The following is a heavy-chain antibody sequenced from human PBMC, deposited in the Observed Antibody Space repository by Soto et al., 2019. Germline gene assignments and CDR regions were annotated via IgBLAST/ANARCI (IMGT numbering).Heavy chain of an antibody. Sequence: QVQLVQSGAEVKKPGSSVKVSCKASGGAFNKFAITWVRQAPGQGLEWMGAIIPFFSTPNYAQRLQGRVTITADESTGTSYRELSRLRSEDTAIYYCARDRVMRGNSYYYGMDVWGQGTTVTVSS. CDR2: IIPFFSTP. CDR1: GGAFNKFA. V-gene: IGHV1-69*12. CDR3: ARDRVMRGNSYYYGMDV. J-gene: IGHJ6*02. D-gene: IGHD3-10*01.